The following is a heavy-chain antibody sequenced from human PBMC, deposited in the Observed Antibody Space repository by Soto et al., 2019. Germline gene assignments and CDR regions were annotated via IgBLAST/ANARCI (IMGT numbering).Heavy chain of an antibody. CDR1: GFTFSNYW. V-gene: IGHV3-74*01. Sequence: EVQLVESGGGLVQPGGSLRLSCAASGFTFSNYWMHWVPQAPGKGLVWVSHIKSDGSSTGYADSVRGRFTISRDNAENTLYLQMNSLRAEDTAVYYCVKGNDYWSGYIDFWGQGTLVTVSS. J-gene: IGHJ4*02. D-gene: IGHD3-3*01. CDR3: VKGNDYWSGYIDF. CDR2: IKSDGSST.